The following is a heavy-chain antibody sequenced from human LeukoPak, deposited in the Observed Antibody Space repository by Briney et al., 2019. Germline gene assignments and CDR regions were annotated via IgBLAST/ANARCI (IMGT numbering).Heavy chain of an antibody. J-gene: IGHJ4*02. D-gene: IGHD1-26*01. CDR3: AKDRSYLFDY. V-gene: IGHV3-30*02. CDR1: AFSFSSYV. Sequence: GGSLRLSCAASAFSFSSYVMNWVRQAPGKGLEWVSFIRYDGSIKYYADSVKGRFTISRDNSKNTLYLEMNSLRAEDTAVYYCAKDRSYLFDYWGQGTLVTVSS. CDR2: IRYDGSIK.